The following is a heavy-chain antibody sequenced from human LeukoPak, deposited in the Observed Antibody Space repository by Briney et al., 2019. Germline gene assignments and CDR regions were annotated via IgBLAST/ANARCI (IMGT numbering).Heavy chain of an antibody. CDR2: ISYDGSNK. CDR3: AKAEYSSGWYQDY. CDR1: GFTLSSYG. J-gene: IGHJ4*02. Sequence: PGRSLRLSCAASGFTLSSYGMHWVGQAPGKGLEWVAVISYDGSNKYYADSVKGRFTISRDNSKNTLYLQMNSLRAEDTAVYYCAKAEYSSGWYQDYWGPGTLVTVSS. D-gene: IGHD6-19*01. V-gene: IGHV3-30*18.